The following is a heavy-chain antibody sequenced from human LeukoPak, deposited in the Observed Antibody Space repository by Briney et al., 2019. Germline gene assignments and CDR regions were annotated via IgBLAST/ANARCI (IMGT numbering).Heavy chain of an antibody. J-gene: IGHJ4*02. V-gene: IGHV1-46*01. CDR1: GYTFTAYY. CDR3: ARDRRYNDYDYCFDY. CDR2: INPSAGST. Sequence: GASVKVSCKASGYTFTAYYMYWVRQAPGHGLEWMGIINPSAGSTTYAQKFQGRVAMTRDTSTSTVYMELSSLSSEDTAVYYCARDRRYNDYDYCFDYWGQGTLVTVSS. D-gene: IGHD5-12*01.